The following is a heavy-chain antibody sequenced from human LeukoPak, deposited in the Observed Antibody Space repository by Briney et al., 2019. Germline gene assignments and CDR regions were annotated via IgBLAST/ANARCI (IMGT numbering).Heavy chain of an antibody. J-gene: IGHJ3*02. CDR2: ISAYNGNT. V-gene: IGHV1-18*01. Sequence: ASVKVSCKASGYTFTSYGISWVRQAPGQGLEWMGWISAYNGNTNYAQKLQGRVTMTKDTSTSTAYMELRSLRSDDTAVYYCARSSGLYGDYDDDAFDIWGQGTMVTVSS. D-gene: IGHD4-17*01. CDR1: GYTFTSYG. CDR3: ARSSGLYGDYDDDAFDI.